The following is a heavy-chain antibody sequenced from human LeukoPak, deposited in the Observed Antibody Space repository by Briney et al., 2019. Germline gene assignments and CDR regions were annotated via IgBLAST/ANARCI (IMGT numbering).Heavy chain of an antibody. Sequence: SVKVSCKASGGTFSSYAISWVRQAPGQGLEWMGGIIPIFGTTNYAQKFQDRVTITADKSTSTAYMELSSLRSEDTAVYYCARVVGLTGYSSSWHSGYYYYMDVWGKGTTVTVSS. CDR3: ARVVGLTGYSSSWHSGYYYYMDV. J-gene: IGHJ6*03. CDR2: IIPIFGTT. CDR1: GGTFSSYA. V-gene: IGHV1-69*06. D-gene: IGHD6-13*01.